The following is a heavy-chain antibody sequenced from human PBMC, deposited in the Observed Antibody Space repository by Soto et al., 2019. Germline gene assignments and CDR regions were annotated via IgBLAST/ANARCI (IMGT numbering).Heavy chain of an antibody. Sequence: GGSLRLSCAASGFTFSSYGMHWVRQAPGKGLEWVAVISYDGSNKYYADSVKGRFTISRDNSKNTLYLQMNSLRAEDTAVYYCAKVGDIVLMVYELDYWGQGTLVTVSS. J-gene: IGHJ4*02. V-gene: IGHV3-30*18. CDR2: ISYDGSNK. CDR1: GFTFSSYG. CDR3: AKVGDIVLMVYELDY. D-gene: IGHD2-8*01.